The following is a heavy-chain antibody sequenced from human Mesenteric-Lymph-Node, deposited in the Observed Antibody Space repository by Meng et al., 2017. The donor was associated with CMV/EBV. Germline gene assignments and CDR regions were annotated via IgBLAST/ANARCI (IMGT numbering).Heavy chain of an antibody. V-gene: IGHV3-20*04. D-gene: IGHD6-13*01. J-gene: IGHJ4*02. CDR1: GFTFSSYA. CDR2: INWNGGST. CDR3: ARALYSSSWYGYFDY. Sequence: GESLKISCAASGFTFSSYAMSWVRQAPGKGLEWVSGINWNGGSTGYADSVKGRFTISRDNAKNSLYLQMNSLRAEDTALYYCARALYSSSWYGYFDYWGQGTLVTVSS.